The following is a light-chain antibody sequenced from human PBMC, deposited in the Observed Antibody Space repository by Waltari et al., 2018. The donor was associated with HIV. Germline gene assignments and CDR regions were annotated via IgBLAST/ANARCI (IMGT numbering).Light chain of an antibody. V-gene: IGLV1-47*01. Sequence: QSVLTQPPSASGTPGQRVTISCSGSRSNIGSKYVYWYQQLPGTAPKLLIYRNNQRPSGVPDRFSGSKSGTSASLAISGPRSEDEADYYCTAWDDSLSGVVFGGGTKLTVL. CDR1: RSNIGSKY. J-gene: IGLJ2*01. CDR3: TAWDDSLSGVV. CDR2: RNN.